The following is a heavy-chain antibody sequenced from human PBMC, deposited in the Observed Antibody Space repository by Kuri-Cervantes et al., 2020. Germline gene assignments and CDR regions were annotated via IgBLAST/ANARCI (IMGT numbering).Heavy chain of an antibody. V-gene: IGHV4-59*01. CDR2: IYYSGST. Sequence: SCTVSGGSISSYYWSWIRQPPGKGLEWIGYIYYSGSTNYNPSLKSRVTISVDTSTNQFSLKLSSVTAADTAVYYCSRARWLVQDAFDIWGQGTMVTVSS. D-gene: IGHD6-19*01. J-gene: IGHJ3*02. CDR3: SRARWLVQDAFDI. CDR1: GGSISSYY.